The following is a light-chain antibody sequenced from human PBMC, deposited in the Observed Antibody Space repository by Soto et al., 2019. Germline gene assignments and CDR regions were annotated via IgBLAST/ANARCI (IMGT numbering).Light chain of an antibody. Sequence: DIQMTQSPSSLSASIGDSVTITCRASQSITTYLNWYQQKPGKAPQLLIYTASTLQSGVPSRFSGSGSGTDFTLTISSLQPEDFATYYCQQAYTTPRTFGHGTKVEIK. J-gene: IGKJ1*01. V-gene: IGKV1-39*01. CDR1: QSITTY. CDR2: TAS. CDR3: QQAYTTPRT.